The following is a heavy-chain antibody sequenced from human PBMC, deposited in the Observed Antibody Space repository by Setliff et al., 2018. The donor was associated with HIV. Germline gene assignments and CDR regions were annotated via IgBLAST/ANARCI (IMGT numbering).Heavy chain of an antibody. CDR2: MNAATGKT. CDR1: GYNFSTYA. V-gene: IGHV1-3*03. J-gene: IGHJ4*02. Sequence: ASVKVSCKAFGYNFSTYALHWVRQAPGQRLEWMGWMNAATGKTKYSEDFQDRITFTRDTSAKIGYLELTKLRSSDMATYYCVRVRVGGSLYFDYWGQGTLVTVPQ. D-gene: IGHD1-26*01. CDR3: VRVRVGGSLYFDY.